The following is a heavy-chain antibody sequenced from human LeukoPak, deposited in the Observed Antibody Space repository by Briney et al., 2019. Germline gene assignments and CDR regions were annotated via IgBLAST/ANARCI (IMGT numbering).Heavy chain of an antibody. CDR3: AKPGRKYYYDSSGYSFDY. V-gene: IGHV3-30*04. Sequence: PGGSLRLSCAASGFTFSSYVMHWVRQAPGKGLEWVAIISYDGSNKYYADSVKGRFTISRDNSKNTLYLQMNSLRAEDTAVYYCAKPGRKYYYDSSGYSFDYWGQGTLVTVSS. CDR2: ISYDGSNK. CDR1: GFTFSSYV. D-gene: IGHD3-22*01. J-gene: IGHJ4*02.